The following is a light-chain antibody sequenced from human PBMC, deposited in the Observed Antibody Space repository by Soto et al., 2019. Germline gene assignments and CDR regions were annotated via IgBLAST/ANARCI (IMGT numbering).Light chain of an antibody. J-gene: IGKJ1*01. V-gene: IGKV3-20*01. CDR1: QSVSSKS. Sequence: EIVLTQSPGTLSLSPGERATLYCRASQSVSSKSLAWYQQKPGQAPRLLIYGVSIRATGIPDRISGSGSGTDFILTISRMEPEDFAVYYCQHYGNSRTFGQGPKVYIK. CDR3: QHYGNSRT. CDR2: GVS.